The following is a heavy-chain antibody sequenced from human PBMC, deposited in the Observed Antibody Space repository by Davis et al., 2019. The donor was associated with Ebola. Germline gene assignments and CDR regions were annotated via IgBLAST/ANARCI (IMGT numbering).Heavy chain of an antibody. V-gene: IGHV3-48*04. J-gene: IGHJ3*01. D-gene: IGHD1-7*01. CDR3: AKDILAGTNGDAFDV. Sequence: GESLKISCAASGFTFSSYDMNWVRQAPGKGLEWVSYISSSSSKLYYADSVKGRFTISRDNNKNSLYLQMNNLRTEDTALYYCAKDILAGTNGDAFDVWGQGTMVTVSS. CDR2: ISSSSSKL. CDR1: GFTFSSYD.